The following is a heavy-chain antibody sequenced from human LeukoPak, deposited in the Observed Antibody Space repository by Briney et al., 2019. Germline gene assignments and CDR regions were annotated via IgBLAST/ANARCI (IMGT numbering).Heavy chain of an antibody. CDR3: ARAYGSGKHYYYYLDV. D-gene: IGHD3-10*01. CDR1: GYYFNSYW. V-gene: IGHV5-51*01. Sequence: GESLKISCSGSGYYFNSYWIAWVRQMPGKGLEWMGIIYTGDSETTYSPSFQGHVTISADKSITTAYLQWNSRKASDTAMYYCARAYGSGKHYYYYLDVWGKGTTVTISS. CDR2: IYTGDSET. J-gene: IGHJ6*03.